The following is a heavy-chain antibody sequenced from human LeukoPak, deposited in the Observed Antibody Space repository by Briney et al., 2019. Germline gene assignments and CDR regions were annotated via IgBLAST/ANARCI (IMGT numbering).Heavy chain of an antibody. CDR3: ARDYSGSRQTGHWFDP. J-gene: IGHJ5*02. Sequence: ASVKVSCKASGYTFTGYYMHWVRQAPGPGLEWMGWINPNSGGTNYAQKFQGRVTMTRDTSISTAYMELSRLRSDDTAVYYCARDYSGSRQTGHWFDPWGQGTLVTVSS. D-gene: IGHD1-26*01. CDR2: INPNSGGT. V-gene: IGHV1-2*02. CDR1: GYTFTGYY.